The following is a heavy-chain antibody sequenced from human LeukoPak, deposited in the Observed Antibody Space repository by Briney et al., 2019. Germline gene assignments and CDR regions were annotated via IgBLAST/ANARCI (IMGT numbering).Heavy chain of an antibody. J-gene: IGHJ4*02. CDR2: ISGRSDNT. CDR1: GFIFSNYA. D-gene: IGHD3-9*01. CDR3: AKWGDYDVLTGYYVSDF. Sequence: PGGSPRLSCAASGFIFSNYAMYWVRQTPGKGLEWVSAISGRSDNTYYADSVKGRFTLSRDSSKNTLYLQMNSLRADDTAVYYCAKWGDYDVLTGYYVSDFWGQGTLVTVSS. V-gene: IGHV3-23*01.